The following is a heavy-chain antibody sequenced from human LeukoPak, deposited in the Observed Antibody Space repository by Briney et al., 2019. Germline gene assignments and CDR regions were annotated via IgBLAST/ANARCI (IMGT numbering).Heavy chain of an antibody. J-gene: IGHJ3*02. D-gene: IGHD3-16*01. CDR1: GGSISGYY. Sequence: SETLSLTCTVSGGSISGYYWSWIRQSPGKGLEWIGYIFYSGTTNYNPSFKSRVTISIDSPKNQFSLKLTSVTAADTAVYYCARGERLGPDIWGQGTMVTVSS. CDR3: ARGERLGPDI. V-gene: IGHV4-59*01. CDR2: IFYSGTT.